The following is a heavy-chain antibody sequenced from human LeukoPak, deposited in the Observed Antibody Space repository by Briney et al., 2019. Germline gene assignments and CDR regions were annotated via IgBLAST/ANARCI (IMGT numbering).Heavy chain of an antibody. CDR2: ISSSGNTI. V-gene: IGHV3-48*03. Sequence: PGGSLRLSSAASGFTFSSYEMNLVRQAPGKGLEWVSYISSSGNTIYYADSVKGRITISRDNAKNSLYLQMNSLRAEDTAVYYCARDRGAYCSSTSCSRYFDYWGQGTLVTVSS. J-gene: IGHJ4*02. D-gene: IGHD2-2*01. CDR1: GFTFSSYE. CDR3: ARDRGAYCSSTSCSRYFDY.